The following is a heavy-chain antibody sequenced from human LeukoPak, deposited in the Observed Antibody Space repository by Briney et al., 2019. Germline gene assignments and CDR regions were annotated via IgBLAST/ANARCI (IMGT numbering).Heavy chain of an antibody. D-gene: IGHD6-19*01. Sequence: SETLSLTCTVSGGSISSSSYYWGWIRQPPGKGLEWIGNIYYSGSTYYNPSLKSRVTISVHTSKNQFSLKLSSVTAADTAVYYCAKYTSGWYAVDYWGQGTLVTVSS. CDR2: IYYSGST. CDR1: GGSISSSSYY. V-gene: IGHV4-39*01. J-gene: IGHJ4*02. CDR3: AKYTSGWYAVDY.